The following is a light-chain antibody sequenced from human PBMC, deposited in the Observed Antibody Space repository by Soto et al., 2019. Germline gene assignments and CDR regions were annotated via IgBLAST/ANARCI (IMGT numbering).Light chain of an antibody. Sequence: QSVLTQPASVSGSPGQSITISCTGTSSDVGGYNYVSWYQQHPGKAPKLMIYDVSNRPSGVSNRFSGSKSGNTASLTISGLQAEDEEDYYCSSYTSSSTLVFGTGTKVHRP. J-gene: IGLJ1*01. CDR1: SSDVGGYNY. CDR3: SSYTSSSTLV. V-gene: IGLV2-14*01. CDR2: DVS.